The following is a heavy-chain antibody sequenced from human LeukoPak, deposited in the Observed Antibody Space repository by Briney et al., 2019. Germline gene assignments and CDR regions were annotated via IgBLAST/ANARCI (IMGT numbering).Heavy chain of an antibody. CDR1: GFTFRSYA. D-gene: IGHD2-15*01. J-gene: IGHJ4*02. CDR2: VSSSGSNT. V-gene: IGHV3-23*01. Sequence: GGSLRLSCVASGFTFRSYAMSWVRQAPGKGLECVSTVSSSGSNTYYAESVKGRFTISRDNSKSTLCLQMNSLRAEDTAVYYCAKQLGYCSDGSCYFPYWGQGTLVTVSS. CDR3: AKQLGYCSDGSCYFPY.